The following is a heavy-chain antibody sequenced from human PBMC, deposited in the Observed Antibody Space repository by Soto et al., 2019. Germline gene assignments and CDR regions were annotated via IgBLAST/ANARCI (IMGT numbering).Heavy chain of an antibody. J-gene: IGHJ4*02. D-gene: IGHD3-3*01. V-gene: IGHV4-31*03. Sequence: PSETLSLTCTVSGGSISSGGYYWSWIRQHPGKGLEWIGYIYYSGSTYYNPSLKSRVTISVDTSKNQFSLKLSSVTAADTAVYYCARVEGYYDFWSGYYKTPCFDYWGQGTLVTVPS. CDR2: IYYSGST. CDR3: ARVEGYYDFWSGYYKTPCFDY. CDR1: GGSISSGGYY.